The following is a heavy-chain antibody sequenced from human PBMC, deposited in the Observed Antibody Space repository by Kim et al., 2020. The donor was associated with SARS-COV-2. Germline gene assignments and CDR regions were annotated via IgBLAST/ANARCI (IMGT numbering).Heavy chain of an antibody. D-gene: IGHD4-17*01. CDR3: ARDSTAHEDGAFDI. V-gene: IGHV3-21*01. J-gene: IGHJ3*02. CDR1: GFTFSSYS. Sequence: GGSLRLSCAASGFTFSSYSMNWVRQAPGKGLEWVSSISSSSSYIYYADSVKGRFTISRDNAKNSLYLQMNSLRAEDTAVYYCARDSTAHEDGAFDIWGQGTMVTVSS. CDR2: ISSSSSYI.